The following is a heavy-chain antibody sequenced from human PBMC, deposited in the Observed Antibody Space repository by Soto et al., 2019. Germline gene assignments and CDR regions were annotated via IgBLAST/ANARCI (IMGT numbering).Heavy chain of an antibody. V-gene: IGHV3-53*01. CDR2: TYSGGST. Sequence: QPARSLRLSCAASWFTVSSNYMSWVRQAPGRGLEWDSVTYSGGSTSYAECVKGRFTISGDNSKNTLYLQMNSLRAEDTAVYYCARENRRPRVLGVVIIRWFDPWGQGTLVTVSS. CDR1: WFTVSSNY. D-gene: IGHD3-3*01. CDR3: ARENRRPRVLGVVIIRWFDP. J-gene: IGHJ5*02.